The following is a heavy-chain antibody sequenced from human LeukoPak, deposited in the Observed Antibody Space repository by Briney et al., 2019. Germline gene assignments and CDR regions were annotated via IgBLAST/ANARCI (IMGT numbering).Heavy chain of an antibody. J-gene: IGHJ3*02. CDR3: ARDDRYSGSYFYAFDI. CDR1: GGSISSYY. CDR2: IYYSGST. V-gene: IGHV4-59*01. D-gene: IGHD1-26*01. Sequence: SETLSLTCTVSGGSISSYYWSWIRQPPGKGLEWIGYIYYSGSTNYNPSLKSRVTISVDTSKNQFSLKLSSVTAADTAVYYCARDDRYSGSYFYAFDIWGQGTMVTVSS.